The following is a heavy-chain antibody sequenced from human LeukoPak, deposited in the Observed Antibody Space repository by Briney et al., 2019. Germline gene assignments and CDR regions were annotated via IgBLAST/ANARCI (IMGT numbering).Heavy chain of an antibody. J-gene: IGHJ6*02. Sequence: ASVKVSCKASGYTFINYDIRWVRQAPGQGLEWMGWISAYNGNTNYAQKFQGRVTMTTDTSTSTAYMELRSLRSEDTAVYFCAREVTHHVYYGMDVWGQGTTVTVSS. V-gene: IGHV1-18*01. CDR1: GYTFINYD. CDR3: AREVTHHVYYGMDV. D-gene: IGHD4-11*01. CDR2: ISAYNGNT.